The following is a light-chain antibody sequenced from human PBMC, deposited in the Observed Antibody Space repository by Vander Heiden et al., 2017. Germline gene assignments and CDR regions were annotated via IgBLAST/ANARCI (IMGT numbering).Light chain of an antibody. CDR3: AAWDDSLNGYV. Sequence: QPVLSQPPSASGTPGHRVIITCSRSSSNIGSKTVDWYQHRPGTAPKLLIYSNNQRPSGVPDRFSGSKAGTSASLAISGLQSEDEADYYCAAWDDSLNGYVSGTGTKVTVL. CDR1: SSNIGSKT. CDR2: SNN. J-gene: IGLJ1*01. V-gene: IGLV1-44*01.